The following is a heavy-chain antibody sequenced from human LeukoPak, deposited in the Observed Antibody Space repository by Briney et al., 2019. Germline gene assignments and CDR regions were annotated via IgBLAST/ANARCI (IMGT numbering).Heavy chain of an antibody. J-gene: IGHJ4*02. CDR2: IYTSGST. CDR1: GGSISSGSYY. D-gene: IGHD3-10*01. Sequence: SETLSLTCTVSGGSISSGSYYWSWIRQPAGKGLEWIGRIYTSGSTNYNPSLKSRVTISVDTSKNQFSLNLTSVTAADTAVYYCARLGGLLWFGAVDYWGQGTLVTVSS. V-gene: IGHV4-61*02. CDR3: ARLGGLLWFGAVDY.